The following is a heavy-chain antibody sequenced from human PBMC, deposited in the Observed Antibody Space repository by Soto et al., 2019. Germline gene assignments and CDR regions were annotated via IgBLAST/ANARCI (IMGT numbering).Heavy chain of an antibody. CDR2: ISYDGSNK. V-gene: IGHV3-30*18. D-gene: IGHD4-17*01. CDR1: GFTFSSYG. Sequence: GGSLRLSCAASGFTFSSYGMHWVRQAPGKGLEWVAVISYDGSNKYYADSVKGRFTISRDNSKNTLYLQMNSLRAEDTAVYYCAKEGGDYGGNPYFDYWGQGTLVTVSS. J-gene: IGHJ4*02. CDR3: AKEGGDYGGNPYFDY.